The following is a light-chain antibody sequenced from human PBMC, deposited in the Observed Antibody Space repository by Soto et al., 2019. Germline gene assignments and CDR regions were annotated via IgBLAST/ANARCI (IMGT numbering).Light chain of an antibody. J-gene: IGKJ1*01. CDR3: QQYGSSLWT. V-gene: IGKV3-20*01. CDR2: GAS. CDR1: QSVDTSY. Sequence: EIVLTQSPGTLSLSPGERATLSCRASQSVDTSYLAWYQQKPGQAPRLLIYGASSRATGIPGRFGGSGAGTDFALTSSRLEPEDFALYYCQQYGSSLWTFGQGTKVEIK.